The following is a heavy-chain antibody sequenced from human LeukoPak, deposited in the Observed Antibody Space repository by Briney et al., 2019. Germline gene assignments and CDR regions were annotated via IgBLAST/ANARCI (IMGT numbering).Heavy chain of an antibody. D-gene: IGHD3-22*01. Sequence: GGSLRLSCAASGFTVSSNYMSWVRQAPGKGLEWVSAISGSGGSTYYADSVKGRFTISRDNSKNTLYLQMNSLRAEDTAVYYCAKAYYYDSSGPHAFDIWGQGTMVTVSS. CDR3: AKAYYYDSSGPHAFDI. V-gene: IGHV3-23*01. J-gene: IGHJ3*02. CDR1: GFTVSSNY. CDR2: ISGSGGST.